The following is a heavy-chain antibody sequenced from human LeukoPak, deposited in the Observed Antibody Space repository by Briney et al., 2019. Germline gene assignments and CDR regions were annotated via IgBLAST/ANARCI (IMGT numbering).Heavy chain of an antibody. Sequence: FTFSSXXXXXXXQXPGKXXXXXSLISWDGGSTYYVDSVKGRFTISREDSKNTVYLQMNSLRAEDTAVYYCARDYCSTTSCLDYWGQGTLVTVSS. CDR1: FTFSSXX. V-gene: IGHV3-23*01. CDR3: ARDYCSTTSCLDY. J-gene: IGHJ4*02. D-gene: IGHD2-2*01. CDR2: ISWDGGST.